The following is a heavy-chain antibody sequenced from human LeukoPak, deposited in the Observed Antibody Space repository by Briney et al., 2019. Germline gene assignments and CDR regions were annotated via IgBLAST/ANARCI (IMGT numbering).Heavy chain of an antibody. CDR2: IYYSGST. CDR1: GGSISSYY. V-gene: IGHV4-59*01. Sequence: SETLSLTCTVSGGSISSYYWSWIRQPPGKGLAWTGYIYYSGSTNYNPSLKSRVTISVDTSKNQFSLKLSSVTAADTAVYYCARLENRDYYYGMDVWGKGTTVTVSS. J-gene: IGHJ6*04. D-gene: IGHD3-3*01. CDR3: ARLENRDYYYGMDV.